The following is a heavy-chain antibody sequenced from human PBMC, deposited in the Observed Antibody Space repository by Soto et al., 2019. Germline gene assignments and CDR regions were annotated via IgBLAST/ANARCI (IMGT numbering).Heavy chain of an antibody. CDR1: GGTFSSYA. D-gene: IGHD6-6*01. CDR2: IIPIFGTA. J-gene: IGHJ4*02. Sequence: VKVSCKASGGTFSSYAISWVRQAPGQGLEWMGGIIPIFGTANYAQKFQGRVTITADESTSTAYMELSSLRSEDTAVYYCARAVVPYSSSYSCGYWGQGTLVTVSS. CDR3: ARAVVPYSSSYSCGY. V-gene: IGHV1-69*01.